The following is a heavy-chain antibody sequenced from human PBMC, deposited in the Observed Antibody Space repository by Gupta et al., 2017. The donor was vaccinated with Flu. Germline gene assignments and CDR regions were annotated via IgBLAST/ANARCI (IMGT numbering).Heavy chain of an antibody. V-gene: IGHV3-33*01. Sequence: QVHLVESGGGVVQPGGPLRLSCAASGFTFSGNAMHWVRQAPGKGLEWVAIIWYDGSKEYYADSVKGRCTISRDNSKNTLYLQMNSLRAEDTAVYYCVRDFCSSTSCHAYHFDFWGQGTLVTVSS. CDR1: GFTFSGNA. D-gene: IGHD2-2*01. CDR3: VRDFCSSTSCHAYHFDF. CDR2: IWYDGSKE. J-gene: IGHJ4*02.